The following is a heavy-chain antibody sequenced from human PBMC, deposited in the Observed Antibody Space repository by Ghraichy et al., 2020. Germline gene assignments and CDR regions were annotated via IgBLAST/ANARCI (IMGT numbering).Heavy chain of an antibody. CDR3: ARDGNNYGVDPFYGMDV. Sequence: GGSLRLSCAASGFTFSSYGMHWVRQAPGKGLEWVAVIWYDGSNKYYADSVKGRFTISRDNSKNTLYLQMNSLRAEDTAVYYCARDGNNYGVDPFYGMDVWGQGTTVTVSS. CDR1: GFTFSSYG. CDR2: IWYDGSNK. D-gene: IGHD4-17*01. V-gene: IGHV3-33*01. J-gene: IGHJ6*02.